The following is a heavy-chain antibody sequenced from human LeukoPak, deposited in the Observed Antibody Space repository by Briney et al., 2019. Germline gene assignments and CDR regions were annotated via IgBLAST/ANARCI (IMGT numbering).Heavy chain of an antibody. V-gene: IGHV1-18*01. CDR1: GYTFTSYG. Sequence: ASVKVSCKASGYTFTSYGISWVRQAPGQGLEWMGWISAYNGNTNYAQKLRGRVTMTTDTSTSTAYMELSSLRSEDTAVYYCARTGTIYSGYEADYWGQGTLVTVSS. CDR2: ISAYNGNT. D-gene: IGHD5-12*01. J-gene: IGHJ4*02. CDR3: ARTGTIYSGYEADY.